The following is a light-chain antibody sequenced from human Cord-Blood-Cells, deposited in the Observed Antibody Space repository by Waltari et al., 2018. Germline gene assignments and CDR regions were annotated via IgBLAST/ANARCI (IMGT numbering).Light chain of an antibody. V-gene: IGLV3-21*04. Sequence: SYVLTQPPSVSVAPGKTARITCGGNNIGSKSVHWYQQKTGQAPVLVIYYDSYRPSVFPGGFSGSNSGNTATLTISRVEAGDEADYYCQVWDSSSDHVVFGGGTKLTVL. CDR3: QVWDSSSDHVV. J-gene: IGLJ2*01. CDR1: NIGSKS. CDR2: YDS.